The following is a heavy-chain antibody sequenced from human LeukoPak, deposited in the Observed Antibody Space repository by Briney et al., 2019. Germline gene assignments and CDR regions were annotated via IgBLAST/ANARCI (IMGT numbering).Heavy chain of an antibody. CDR1: GFTFSSYS. V-gene: IGHV3-21*01. CDR2: ISSSSSYI. Sequence: GGSLRLSCAASGFTFSSYSMNWVRQAPGKGLEWVSSISSSSSYIYYADSVKGRFTISRDNAKNSLYLQMNSLRAEDTAVYYCARSLYSNYYFEYWGQGTLVTVSS. D-gene: IGHD4-11*01. J-gene: IGHJ4*02. CDR3: ARSLYSNYYFEY.